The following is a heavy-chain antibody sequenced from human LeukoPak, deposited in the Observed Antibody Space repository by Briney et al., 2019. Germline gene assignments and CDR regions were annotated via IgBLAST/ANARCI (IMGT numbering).Heavy chain of an antibody. V-gene: IGHV1-69*06. D-gene: IGHD2-15*01. CDR1: GGTFSSYA. CDR2: IIPLFGTP. J-gene: IGHJ5*02. Sequence: GASVKVSCKASGGTFSSYAISWVRRAPGQGLEWMGGIIPLFGTPDYAQKFQDRLTITADKSTSTAYMELSSLRSEDTAVYYCARDWWIGNNWFDPWGQGTLVTVSS. CDR3: ARDWWIGNNWFDP.